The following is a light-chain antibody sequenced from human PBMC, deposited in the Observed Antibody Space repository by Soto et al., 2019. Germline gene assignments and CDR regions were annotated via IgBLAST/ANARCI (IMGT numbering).Light chain of an antibody. CDR2: KDS. J-gene: IGLJ2*01. Sequence: SYELTQPPSVSVSPGQTARITCSGDALPKQYAYWYQQKPGQAPVLVIYKDSERPSGIPERFSGSSSGTTVTLTISGVQAEDEADYYCQSADSSGTPRVVFGGGTKVTVL. CDR1: ALPKQY. CDR3: QSADSSGTPRVV. V-gene: IGLV3-25*02.